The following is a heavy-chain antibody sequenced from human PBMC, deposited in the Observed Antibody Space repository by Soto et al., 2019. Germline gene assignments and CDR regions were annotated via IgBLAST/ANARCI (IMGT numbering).Heavy chain of an antibody. J-gene: IGHJ4*02. V-gene: IGHV4-59*01. CDR2: IYYSGST. D-gene: IGHD1-26*01. CDR1: GGSISSYY. CDR3: ARGPNPPTKGRGLGATRIIGTFDY. Sequence: SETLSLTCTVSGGSISSYYWSWIRQPPGKGLEWIGYIYYSGSTNYNPSLKSRVTISVDTSQNQFSLKLSSVTAADTAVYYCARGPNPPTKGRGLGATRIIGTFDYWGQGTLVTVSS.